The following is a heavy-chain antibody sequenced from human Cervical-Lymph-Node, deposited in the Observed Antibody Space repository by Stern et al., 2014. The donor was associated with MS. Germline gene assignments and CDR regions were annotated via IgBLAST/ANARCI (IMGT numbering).Heavy chain of an antibody. CDR3: AKGSVTIFGVVTV. CDR1: GFTFDDYA. J-gene: IGHJ4*02. Sequence: EVQLVESGGGLVQPGRSLRLSCATSGFTFDDYAMHWVRQAPGKGLEWGSGISRNSGSIGYADSVKGRFTISRDNAKNSLYLQMNSLRAEDTALYYCAKGSVTIFGVVTVWGQGTLVTVSS. CDR2: ISRNSGSI. V-gene: IGHV3-9*01. D-gene: IGHD3-3*01.